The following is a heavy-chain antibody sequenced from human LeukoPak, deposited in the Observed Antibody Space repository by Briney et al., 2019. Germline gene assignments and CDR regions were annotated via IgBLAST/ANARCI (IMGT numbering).Heavy chain of an antibody. J-gene: IGHJ6*03. CDR2: INHSGST. CDR3: ARGAPYYDCWSGYYTTPGGGYMDV. Sequence: SETLSLTCAVYGGSFSGYYWSWIRQPPGKGLEWIGEINHSGSTNYNPSLKSRVTISVDTSKNQFSLKLSSVTAADTAVYYCARGAPYYDCWSGYYTTPGGGYMDVWGKGTTVTVSS. CDR1: GGSFSGYY. D-gene: IGHD3-3*01. V-gene: IGHV4-34*01.